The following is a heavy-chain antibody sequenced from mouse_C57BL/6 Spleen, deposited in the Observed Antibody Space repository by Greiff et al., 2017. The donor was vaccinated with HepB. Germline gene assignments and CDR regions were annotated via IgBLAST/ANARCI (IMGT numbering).Heavy chain of an antibody. J-gene: IGHJ3*01. CDR3: ARHAYGSSSWFAY. Sequence: EVKLMESGGGLVKPGGSLKLSCAASGFTFSSYTMSWVRQTPEKRLEWVATISGGGGNTYYPDSVKGRFTISRDNAKNTLYLQMSSLRSEDTALYYCARHAYGSSSWFAYWGQGTLVTVSA. V-gene: IGHV5-9*01. CDR2: ISGGGGNT. D-gene: IGHD1-1*01. CDR1: GFTFSSYT.